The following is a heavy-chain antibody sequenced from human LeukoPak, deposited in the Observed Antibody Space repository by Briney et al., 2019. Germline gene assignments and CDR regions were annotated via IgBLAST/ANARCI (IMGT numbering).Heavy chain of an antibody. D-gene: IGHD3-3*01. V-gene: IGHV1-69*04. Sequence: VASVKVSCKASSYTFTSYGISWVRQAPGQGLEWMGRIIPILGIANYAQKFQGRVTITADKSTSTAYMELSSLRSEDTAVYYCARDDFWSGYYNYYYYYMDVWGKGTTVTVSS. CDR1: SYTFTSYG. CDR2: IIPILGIA. J-gene: IGHJ6*03. CDR3: ARDDFWSGYYNYYYYYMDV.